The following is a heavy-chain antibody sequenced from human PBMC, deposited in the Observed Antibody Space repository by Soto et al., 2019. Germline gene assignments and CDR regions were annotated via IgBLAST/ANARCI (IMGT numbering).Heavy chain of an antibody. V-gene: IGHV3-72*01. CDR3: NRIENNYGPGDY. D-gene: IGHD3-10*01. CDR1: GFTFSDHY. CDR2: SRNKANSFST. J-gene: IGHJ4*02. Sequence: PGGSLRLSCEVSGFTFSDHYMDWVRQAPGKGLEWVGLSRNKANSFSTAYAPSVKGRFTISRDDSKSSLYLQMNSLKTDDTAVYYCNRIENNYGPGDYWGQGTLVTVSS.